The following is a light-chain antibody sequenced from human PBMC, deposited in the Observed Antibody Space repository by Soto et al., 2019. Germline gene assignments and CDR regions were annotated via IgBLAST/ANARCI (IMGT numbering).Light chain of an antibody. CDR3: EQRNDGLS. J-gene: IGKJ4*01. CDR2: DAS. Sequence: EILITQSPATLASSQWDRSTVAVRASQSISSHLAWYQQRPGQVVRLLIYDASHRATGIPVRFSGSGSGTDFTLTINNLEPEDFAVYYCEQRNDGLSFGGGTMVDI. V-gene: IGKV3-11*01. CDR1: QSISSH.